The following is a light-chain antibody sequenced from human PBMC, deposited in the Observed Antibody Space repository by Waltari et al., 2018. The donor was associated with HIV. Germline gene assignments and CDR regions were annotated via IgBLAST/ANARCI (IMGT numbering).Light chain of an antibody. CDR1: SSNLGSNT. Sequence: QSVLTQPPSASGTPGQRVTISCSGSSSNLGSNTLNWYQQLPGTAPKLLIYSNNQRPSGVPDRFSGSKSGTSASLAISGLQSDDEADYYCAAWDDSLNGWVFGGGTKLTVL. CDR2: SNN. V-gene: IGLV1-44*01. J-gene: IGLJ3*02. CDR3: AAWDDSLNGWV.